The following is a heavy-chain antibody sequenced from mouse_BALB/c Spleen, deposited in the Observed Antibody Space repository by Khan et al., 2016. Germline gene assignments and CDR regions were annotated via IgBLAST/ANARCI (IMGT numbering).Heavy chain of an antibody. CDR2: IWAGGST. J-gene: IGHJ3*01. Sequence: QVQLKESGPGLVAPSQSLSITCTVSGFSLTTSGVHWIRQPPGKGLDWLGVIWAGGSTDYYSALLSRLTITKDNSQYQVFLKMNSLQTEDTALYYCARDDQDYDAWFAYWGQGTLVTVSA. V-gene: IGHV2-9*02. D-gene: IGHD2-4*01. CDR3: ARDDQDYDAWFAY. CDR1: GFSLTTSG.